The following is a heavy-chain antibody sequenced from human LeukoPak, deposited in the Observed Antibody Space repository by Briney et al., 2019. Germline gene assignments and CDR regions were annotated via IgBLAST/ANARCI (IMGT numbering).Heavy chain of an antibody. D-gene: IGHD3-10*01. Sequence: PSETLSLTCTVSGGSISSGGYSWSWIRQPPGKGLEWLGYIYHSGSTYYNPSLKSRVTISVDKSKNQFSLELSSVTAADTAVYYCARGEYSYGSGSFNNWFDPWGQGTLVTVSS. CDR1: GGSISSGGYS. V-gene: IGHV4-30-2*01. CDR3: ARGEYSYGSGSFNNWFDP. CDR2: IYHSGST. J-gene: IGHJ5*02.